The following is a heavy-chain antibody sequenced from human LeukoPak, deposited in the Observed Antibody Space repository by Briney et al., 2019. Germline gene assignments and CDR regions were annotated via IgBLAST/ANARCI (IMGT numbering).Heavy chain of an antibody. CDR3: ARENSGWTEDGYFDY. Sequence: GGSLRLSCAASGFTVSSNYMSWVRQAPGKGLEWVSAIYSGGSTYYADSVKGRFTISRDNSKNTLYLQMNSLRAEGTAVYYCARENSGWTEDGYFDYWGQGTLVTVSS. D-gene: IGHD6-19*01. CDR2: IYSGGST. J-gene: IGHJ4*02. V-gene: IGHV3-53*01. CDR1: GFTVSSNY.